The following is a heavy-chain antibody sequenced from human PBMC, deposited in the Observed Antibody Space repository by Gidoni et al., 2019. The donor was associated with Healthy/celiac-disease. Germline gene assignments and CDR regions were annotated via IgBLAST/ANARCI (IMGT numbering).Heavy chain of an antibody. Sequence: EVQLVESGGGLVQPGGSLRLSCAASGFTSSSYSMNWVRQAPGKGLEWVSYISSSSSTIYYADSVKGRFTISRDNAKNSLYLQMNSLRDEDTAVYYCAKARWGVGPPGIHYWGQGTLVTVSS. CDR1: GFTSSSYS. J-gene: IGHJ4*02. D-gene: IGHD1-26*01. CDR2: ISSSSSTI. V-gene: IGHV3-48*02. CDR3: AKARWGVGPPGIHY.